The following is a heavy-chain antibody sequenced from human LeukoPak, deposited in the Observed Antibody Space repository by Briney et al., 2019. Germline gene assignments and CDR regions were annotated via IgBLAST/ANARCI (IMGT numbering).Heavy chain of an antibody. V-gene: IGHV4-34*01. Sequence: SETLSLTCAVYGGSFSGYYWSWIRQPPGKGLEWIGEINHSGSTNYNPSLKSRVTISVDTSKNQFSLKLSSVTAADTAVYYCARHRAVTNYYYYYYYMDVWGKGTTVTISS. CDR2: INHSGST. CDR1: GGSFSGYY. J-gene: IGHJ6*03. CDR3: ARHRAVTNYYYYYYYMDV. D-gene: IGHD4-17*01.